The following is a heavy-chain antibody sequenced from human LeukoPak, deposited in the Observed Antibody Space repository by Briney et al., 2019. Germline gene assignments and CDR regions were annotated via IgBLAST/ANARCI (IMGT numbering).Heavy chain of an antibody. J-gene: IGHJ3*02. CDR3: ARRRPEAFDI. Sequence: PSETLSLTCTVSGGSISSYYWNWIRQPPGKELEWIGYIYTSGSTNYNPSLKSRVTISLDTSKNQFSLKLSSVTAADTAVYYCARRRPEAFDIWGQGTMVTVSS. V-gene: IGHV4-4*09. CDR2: IYTSGST. CDR1: GGSISSYY.